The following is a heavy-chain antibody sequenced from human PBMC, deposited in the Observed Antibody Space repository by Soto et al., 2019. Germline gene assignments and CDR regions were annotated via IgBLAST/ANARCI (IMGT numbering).Heavy chain of an antibody. D-gene: IGHD6-6*01. CDR3: ARVGSIAARPPFLFDY. Sequence: PGGSLRLSCAASGFTFSSYWMSWVRQAPGKGLEWVANIKQGGSEKYYVDSVKGRFTISRDNAKNSLYLQMNSLRAEDTAVYYCARVGSIAARPPFLFDYWGQGTLVTVSS. CDR1: GFTFSSYW. CDR2: IKQGGSEK. V-gene: IGHV3-7*01. J-gene: IGHJ4*02.